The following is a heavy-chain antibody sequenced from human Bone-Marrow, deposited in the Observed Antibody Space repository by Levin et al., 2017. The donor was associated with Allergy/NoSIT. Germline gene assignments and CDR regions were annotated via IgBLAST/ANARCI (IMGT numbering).Heavy chain of an antibody. CDR3: ARESRGYSYGVDY. J-gene: IGHJ4*02. D-gene: IGHD5-18*01. CDR2: ISSSGSTI. Sequence: GESLKISCAASGFTFSDYYMSWIRQAPGKGLEWVSYISSSGSTIYYADSVKGRFTISRDNAKNSLYLQMNSLRAEDTAVYYCARESRGYSYGVDYWGQGTLVTVSS. V-gene: IGHV3-11*01. CDR1: GFTFSDYY.